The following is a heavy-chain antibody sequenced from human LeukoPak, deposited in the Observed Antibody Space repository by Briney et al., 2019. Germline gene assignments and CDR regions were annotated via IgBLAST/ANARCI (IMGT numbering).Heavy chain of an antibody. CDR3: ATVVTALGFDY. V-gene: IGHV4-30-2*01. J-gene: IGHJ4*02. CDR2: IYHTGVT. CDR1: GGSISSGGHY. D-gene: IGHD4-23*01. Sequence: KPSETLSLTCTVSGGSISSGGHYWSWLRHPPGKGLEWIGYIYHTGVTYYNPSLESRVTISVDRSKNQFSLKLSSVTAADTAVYYCATVVTALGFDYWGQGTLVTVSS.